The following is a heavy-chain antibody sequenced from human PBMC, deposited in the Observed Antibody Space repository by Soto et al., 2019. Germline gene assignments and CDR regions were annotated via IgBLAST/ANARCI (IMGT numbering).Heavy chain of an antibody. D-gene: IGHD2-2*01. J-gene: IGHJ4*02. CDR3: AREDCSSTSCQPHFDY. Sequence: QVQLVQSGAEVKKPGSSVKVSCKASGGTFSSYTISWVRQAPGQGLEWMGRIIPILGIANYAQKFQGRVTITADKSTSTAYMELSSLRSEDTAVYYCAREDCSSTSCQPHFDYWGQGTLVTVSS. CDR1: GGTFSSYT. CDR2: IIPILGIA. V-gene: IGHV1-69*08.